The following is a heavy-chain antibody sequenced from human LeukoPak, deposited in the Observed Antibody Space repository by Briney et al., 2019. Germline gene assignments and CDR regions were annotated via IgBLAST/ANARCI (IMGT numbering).Heavy chain of an antibody. Sequence: SETLSLTCTVSGGSISSSSYYWGWIHRPPGKGLEWIGSIYYSGSTYYNPSLKSRVTISVDTSKNQFSLKLSSVTAADTAVYYCARRSAVAVPYYFDYWGQGTLVTVSS. CDR1: GGSISSSSYY. V-gene: IGHV4-39*01. CDR3: ARRSAVAVPYYFDY. CDR2: IYYSGST. D-gene: IGHD6-19*01. J-gene: IGHJ4*02.